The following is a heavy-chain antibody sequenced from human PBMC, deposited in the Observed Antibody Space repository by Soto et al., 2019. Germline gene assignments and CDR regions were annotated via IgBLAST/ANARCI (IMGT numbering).Heavy chain of an antibody. Sequence: ESGGGVVQPGRSLRLSCAASGFTFSSYAMHWVRQAPGKGLEWVAVISYDGSKKYYADSVKGRFTISRDNSKNTLYLQMNSLRAEDTAVFYCARVLIVGATDQDAFDMWGQGTMVTVSS. J-gene: IGHJ3*02. CDR2: ISYDGSKK. CDR1: GFTFSSYA. CDR3: ARVLIVGATDQDAFDM. D-gene: IGHD1-26*01. V-gene: IGHV3-30-3*01.